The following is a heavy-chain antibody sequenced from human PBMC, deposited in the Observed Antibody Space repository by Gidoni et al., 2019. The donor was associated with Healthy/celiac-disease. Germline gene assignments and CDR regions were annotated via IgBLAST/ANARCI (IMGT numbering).Heavy chain of an antibody. V-gene: IGHV3-11*01. CDR2: ISSSGSTI. CDR1: AFTFSDYY. CDR3: ARDSYSSSLDYYGMDV. J-gene: IGHJ6*02. Sequence: QVSLVESGGGLVKLGGSLRLSSAASAFTFSDYYMSWIRQAPGKGLEWVSYISSSGSTIYYADSLKGRFTISRDNAKNSLYLQMNSLRAEDTAVYYCARDSYSSSLDYYGMDVWGQGTTVTVSS. D-gene: IGHD6-6*01.